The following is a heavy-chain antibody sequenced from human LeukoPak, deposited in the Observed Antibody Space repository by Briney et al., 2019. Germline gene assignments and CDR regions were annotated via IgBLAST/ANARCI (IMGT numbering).Heavy chain of an antibody. V-gene: IGHV4-59*08. Sequence: PXKGXEXIGYIYYSGSTNYNPSLKSRVTISVDTSKNQFSLKLSSVTAADTAVYYCARHSSSPLYFDYWGQGTLVTVSS. CDR2: IYYSGST. CDR3: ARHSSSPLYFDY. J-gene: IGHJ4*02. D-gene: IGHD6-6*01.